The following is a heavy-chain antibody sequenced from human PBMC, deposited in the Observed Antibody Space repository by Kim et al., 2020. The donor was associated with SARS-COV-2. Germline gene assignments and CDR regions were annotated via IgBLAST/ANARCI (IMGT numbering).Heavy chain of an antibody. CDR3: ATYSGRRFAF. D-gene: IGHD2-21*01. V-gene: IGHV3-23*03. Sequence: YYPDSVRGRISISRDNPKNTLYLQLDNLRAEDTALYYCATYSGRRFAFWGQGTPVTVSS. J-gene: IGHJ4*02.